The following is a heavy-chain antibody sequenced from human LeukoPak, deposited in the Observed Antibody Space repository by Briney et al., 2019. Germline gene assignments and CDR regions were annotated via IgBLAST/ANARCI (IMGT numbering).Heavy chain of an antibody. CDR2: ISAYNGNT. J-gene: IGHJ5*02. CDR1: GYTFTSYG. D-gene: IGHD1-1*01. V-gene: IGHV1-18*01. CDR3: ARIPLRQLNWFDP. Sequence: EASVKVSCKASGYTFTSYGIRWVGQAPGQGLEWMGWISAYNGNTNYAQKLQGRVTMTTDTSTSTAYMELRSLRSDDTAVYYCARIPLRQLNWFDPWGQGTLVTVSS.